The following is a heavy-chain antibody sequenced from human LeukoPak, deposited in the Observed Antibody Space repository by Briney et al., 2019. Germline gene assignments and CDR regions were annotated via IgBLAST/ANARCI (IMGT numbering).Heavy chain of an antibody. J-gene: IGHJ3*02. Sequence: GESLKISCKGSGYSFTSYWIGWVRQMPGKGLEGMGIIYPGDSDTRYSPSFQGQVTISADKSISTAYLQWSSLKASDTAMYYCARFLGYCSSTSCHSFAFDIWGQGTMVTVSS. D-gene: IGHD2-2*01. V-gene: IGHV5-51*01. CDR1: GYSFTSYW. CDR3: ARFLGYCSSTSCHSFAFDI. CDR2: IYPGDSDT.